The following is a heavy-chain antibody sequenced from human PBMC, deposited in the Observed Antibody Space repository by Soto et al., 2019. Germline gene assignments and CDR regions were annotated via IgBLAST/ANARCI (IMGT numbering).Heavy chain of an antibody. V-gene: IGHV1-8*01. J-gene: IGHJ3*02. D-gene: IGHD3-3*01. CDR2: MNPNSGNT. Sequence: GASVKVSCKASGYTFTSYDINWVRQATGQGLEWMGWMNPNSGNTGYAQKFQGRVTMTRNTSISTAYMELSSLRSEDTAVYYCALFLEWYSADAFDIWGQGTMVTVSS. CDR1: GYTFTSYD. CDR3: ALFLEWYSADAFDI.